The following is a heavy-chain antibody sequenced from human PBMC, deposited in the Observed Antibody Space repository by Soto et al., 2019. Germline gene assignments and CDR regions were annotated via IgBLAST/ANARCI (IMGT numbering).Heavy chain of an antibody. CDR3: AGGIPLCLRRINNGYSG. J-gene: IGHJ4*02. D-gene: IGHD5-12*01. V-gene: IGHV1-69*12. Sequence: QVQLVQSGAEVKKPESSVKVSCKAPGGTFSTYAISWVRQAPGQGLEWMGGIIPMFGTANYAQRFQDRVTITADASTNTVYLELSSLRSEDTAVYFCAGGIPLCLRRINNGYSGWGQGTLVTVSS. CDR2: IIPMFGTA. CDR1: GGTFSTYA.